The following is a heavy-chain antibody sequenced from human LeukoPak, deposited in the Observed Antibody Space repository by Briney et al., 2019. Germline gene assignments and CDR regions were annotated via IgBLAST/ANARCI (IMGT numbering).Heavy chain of an antibody. CDR2: IYSGGST. V-gene: IGHV3-53*04. J-gene: IGHJ6*02. CDR1: GFTFSSYW. CDR3: ARDSFYYYGMDV. Sequence: GGSLRLSCAASGFTFSSYWMSWVRQAPGKGLEWVSVIYSGGSTYYADSVKGRFTISRHNSKNTLYLQMNSLRAEDTAVYYCARDSFYYYGMDVWGQGTTVTVSS.